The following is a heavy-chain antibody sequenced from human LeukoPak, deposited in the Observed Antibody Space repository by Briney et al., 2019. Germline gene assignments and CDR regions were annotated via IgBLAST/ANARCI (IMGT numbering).Heavy chain of an antibody. CDR3: VSGNDPDYVWGTYRLDAFDI. J-gene: IGHJ3*02. V-gene: IGHV3-21*01. D-gene: IGHD3-16*02. CDR1: GYTFSDYS. CDR2: ISSYGTYI. Sequence: GGSLRLSCAASGYTFSDYSVNWVRQVPGKGLEWVSSISSYGTYISYADSVKGRFTISRDNAMNSLFLQMSSLRAEDTAVYYCVSGNDPDYVWGTYRLDAFDIWGEGTMVIVS.